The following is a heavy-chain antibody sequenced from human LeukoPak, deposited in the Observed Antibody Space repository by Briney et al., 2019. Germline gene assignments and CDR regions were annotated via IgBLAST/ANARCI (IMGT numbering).Heavy chain of an antibody. Sequence: GGSLRLSCAASGFTFSSYAMHWVRQAPGKGLEWVAVISYDGSNKYYADSVKGRFTISRDNSKNTLYLQMNSLRAEDTAVYYCARGIGYCSGGSCYSALRIDYWGQGTLVTVSS. D-gene: IGHD2-15*01. V-gene: IGHV3-30-3*01. J-gene: IGHJ4*02. CDR2: ISYDGSNK. CDR3: ARGIGYCSGGSCYSALRIDY. CDR1: GFTFSSYA.